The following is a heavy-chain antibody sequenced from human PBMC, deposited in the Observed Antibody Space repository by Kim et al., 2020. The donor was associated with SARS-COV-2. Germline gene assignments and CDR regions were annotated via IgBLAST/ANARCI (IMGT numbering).Heavy chain of an antibody. CDR3: AIHSSGYYYVED. D-gene: IGHD3-22*01. Sequence: SETLSLTCTVSGGSISSSSYYWGWIRQPPGKGLEWIGSIYYSGSTYYNPSLKSRVTISVDTSKNQFSLKLSSVTAADTAVYYCAIHSSGYYYVEDWGQGTLVTVSS. V-gene: IGHV4-39*01. CDR1: GGSISSSSYY. CDR2: IYYSGST. J-gene: IGHJ4*02.